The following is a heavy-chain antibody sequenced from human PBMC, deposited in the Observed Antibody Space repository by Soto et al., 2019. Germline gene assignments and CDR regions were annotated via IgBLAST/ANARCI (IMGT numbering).Heavy chain of an antibody. CDR3: ARGASITMIVVVSRGNWFDP. CDR2: INHSGST. V-gene: IGHV4-34*01. Sequence: SETLSLTCAVYGGSFSGYYWSWIRQPPGKGLEWIGEINHSGSTNYNPSLKSRVTISVDTSKNQFSLKLSSVTAADTAVHYCARGASITMIVVVSRGNWFDPWGQGTLVT. J-gene: IGHJ5*02. CDR1: GGSFSGYY. D-gene: IGHD3-22*01.